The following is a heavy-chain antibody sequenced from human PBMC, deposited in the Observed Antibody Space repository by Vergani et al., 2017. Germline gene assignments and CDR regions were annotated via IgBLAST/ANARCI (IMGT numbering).Heavy chain of an antibody. CDR3: ASLGYCSSTSCYATNFDY. Sequence: QVQLVQSGAEVKKPGASVRVSCKGYGYFFSGYFMHWVRQAPGQGLEWMGWINSKSGATNSAQKFQGRVTLTRDTTISTAYMELSRLRSDDTAVYYCASLGYCSSTSCYATNFDYWGQGTLVTVSS. CDR2: INSKSGAT. CDR1: GYFFSGYF. D-gene: IGHD2-2*01. J-gene: IGHJ4*02. V-gene: IGHV1-2*02.